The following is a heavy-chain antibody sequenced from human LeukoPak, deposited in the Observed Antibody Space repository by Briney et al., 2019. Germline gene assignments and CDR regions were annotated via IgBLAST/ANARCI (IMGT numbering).Heavy chain of an antibody. J-gene: IGHJ6*02. D-gene: IGHD2-2*01. CDR2: IKQDGSEK. CDR3: AGQGHQLPDYYYYGMDV. CDR1: GFTFSSYW. V-gene: IGHV3-7*01. Sequence: GGSLRLSCAASGFTFSSYWMSWVRQAPGKGLEWVANIKQDGSEKYYVDSVKGRFTISRDNAKNSLYLQMNSLRAEDTAVYYYAGQGHQLPDYYYYGMDVWGQGTTVTVSS.